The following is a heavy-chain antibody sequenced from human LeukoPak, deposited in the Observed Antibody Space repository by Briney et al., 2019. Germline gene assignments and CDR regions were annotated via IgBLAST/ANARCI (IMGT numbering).Heavy chain of an antibody. CDR1: GFTFSSYA. CDR3: AKERLGYCSSTSCYGVDY. V-gene: IGHV3-30-3*01. CDR2: ISYDGSNK. J-gene: IGHJ4*02. D-gene: IGHD2-2*01. Sequence: GGSLRLSCATSGFTFSSYAMHWVRQAPGKGLEWVAVISYDGSNKYYADSVKGRFTISRDNSKNTLYLQMNSLRAEDTAVYYCAKERLGYCSSTSCYGVDYWGQGTLVTVSS.